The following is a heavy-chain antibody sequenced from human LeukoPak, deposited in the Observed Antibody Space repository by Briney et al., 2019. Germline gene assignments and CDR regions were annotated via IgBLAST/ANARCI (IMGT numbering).Heavy chain of an antibody. CDR1: GFTFSSYG. J-gene: IGHJ4*02. CDR2: ISYDGSNK. Sequence: GGSLRLSCAASGFTFSSYGMHWVRQAPGKGLEWVAVISYDGSNKYYADSVKGRFTISRDNSKNTLYLQMNSLRAEDTAVYYCAKDIRDIVVVPAADWGQGTLVTVSS. D-gene: IGHD2-2*01. CDR3: AKDIRDIVVVPAAD. V-gene: IGHV3-30*18.